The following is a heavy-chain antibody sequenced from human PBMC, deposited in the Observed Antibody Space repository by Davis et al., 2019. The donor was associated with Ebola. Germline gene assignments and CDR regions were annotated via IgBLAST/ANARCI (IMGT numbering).Heavy chain of an antibody. Sequence: GESLKISCAASGFTFSSYWMHWVRQTPGMGPVGVSRINSDGTYTTYADSVKGRFTISRDDAKNFLYLQMNSLRDEDTALYYCAREYCSGGSCQGADYYGQDVWGQGTTVTVSS. D-gene: IGHD2-15*01. J-gene: IGHJ6*02. CDR3: AREYCSGGSCQGADYYGQDV. CDR2: INSDGTYT. V-gene: IGHV3-74*03. CDR1: GFTFSSYW.